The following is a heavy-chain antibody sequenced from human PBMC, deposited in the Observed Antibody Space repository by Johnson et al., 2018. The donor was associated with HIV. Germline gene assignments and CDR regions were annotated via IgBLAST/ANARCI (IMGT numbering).Heavy chain of an antibody. V-gene: IGHV3-30-3*01. CDR3: GRFLSCGDAFDI. J-gene: IGHJ3*02. CDR1: GFTFSSYA. CDR2: ISYDGSNK. D-gene: IGHD2-21*01. Sequence: QLVESGGGVVQPGRSLRLSCAASGFTFSSYAMHWVRQAPGKGLEWVAVISYDGSNKYYADSVKGRFTISRDNAKNTLYMQMNSLRAEDTAVYYCGRFLSCGDAFDICGQGTMVTVSS.